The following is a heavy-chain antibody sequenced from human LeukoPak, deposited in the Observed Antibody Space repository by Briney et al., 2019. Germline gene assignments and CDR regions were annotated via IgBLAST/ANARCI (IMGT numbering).Heavy chain of an antibody. J-gene: IGHJ6*02. Sequence: ASVRVSCKASGYTFTGYYMHWVRQAPGQGLEWMGWINPNSGGTNYAQKFQGRVTMTRDTSISTAYMELSRLRSDDTAVYYCARPYYDILTGYYYGMDVWGQGTTVTVSS. CDR2: INPNSGGT. CDR1: GYTFTGYY. D-gene: IGHD3-9*01. V-gene: IGHV1-2*02. CDR3: ARPYYDILTGYYYGMDV.